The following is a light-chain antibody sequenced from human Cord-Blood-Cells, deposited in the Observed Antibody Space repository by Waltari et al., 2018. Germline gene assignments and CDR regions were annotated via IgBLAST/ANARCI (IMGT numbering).Light chain of an antibody. CDR1: QGISSY. J-gene: IGKJ1*01. Sequence: AIRMTQSPSSFSASTGDRVTITCRASQGISSYLAWYQQKPGKAPKLLIYAASTLQSGVPSRFSGSGSGTDFTLTISCLQSEDFATYYGQQYYSYPWTCGQGTKVEIK. CDR3: QQYYSYPWT. CDR2: AAS. V-gene: IGKV1-8*01.